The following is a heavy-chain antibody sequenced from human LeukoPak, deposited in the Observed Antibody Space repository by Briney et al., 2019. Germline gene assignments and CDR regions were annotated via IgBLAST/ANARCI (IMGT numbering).Heavy chain of an antibody. CDR1: GFIVSHNY. CDR2: IYIDGTT. J-gene: IGHJ4*02. V-gene: IGHV3-53*01. CDR3: ARGPRYSFY. D-gene: IGHD6-13*01. Sequence: QPGGSLRLSCAASGFIVSHNYMTWVRQAPGKGLEWISVIYIDGTTYYADSVKGRFTISRDQANNTLYLQMNTLRDEDTAVYYCARGPRYSFYGGQGTLVSASA.